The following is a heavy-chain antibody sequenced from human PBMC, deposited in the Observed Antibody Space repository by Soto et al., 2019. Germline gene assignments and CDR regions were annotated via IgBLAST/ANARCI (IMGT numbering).Heavy chain of an antibody. D-gene: IGHD5-12*01. CDR1: GFTFSSYS. CDR3: ARKEVAFDY. V-gene: IGHV3-48*02. Sequence: GGSLRLSWAASGFTFSSYSMNWVRQAPGKGLEWISYISTTSSSIYYADSVKGRFTISRDNAKNSLFLQMNSLRDEDTAVYYCARKEVAFDYWGQGALVTVSS. J-gene: IGHJ4*02. CDR2: ISTTSSSI.